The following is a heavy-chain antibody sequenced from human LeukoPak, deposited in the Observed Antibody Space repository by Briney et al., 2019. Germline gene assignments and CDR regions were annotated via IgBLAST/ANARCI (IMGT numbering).Heavy chain of an antibody. CDR2: ISGSGGST. CDR3: AKDEAHYCSGGSCYWATGEDYYYYYMDV. Sequence: GGSLRLSCAASGFTFSSYAMSWGRQAPGKGLEWVSAISGSGGSTYYADSVKGRFTISRDNSKNTLYLQMNSLRAEDTAVYYCAKDEAHYCSGGSCYWATGEDYYYYYMDVWGKGTTVTVSS. CDR1: GFTFSSYA. J-gene: IGHJ6*03. V-gene: IGHV3-23*01. D-gene: IGHD2-15*01.